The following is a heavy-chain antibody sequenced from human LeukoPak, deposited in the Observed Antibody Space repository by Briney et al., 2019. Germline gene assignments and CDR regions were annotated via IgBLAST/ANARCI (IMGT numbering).Heavy chain of an antibody. CDR2: IYYSGST. Sequence: SETLSLTCTVSGGSINSDDYYWSWIRQPPGKGLEWIGYIYYSGSTYYNPSLKSRVTISVDTSKNQFSLKLSSVTAADTAVYYCARYHNGYDDYWGQGTLVTVSS. D-gene: IGHD5-12*01. V-gene: IGHV4-30-4*01. CDR1: GGSINSDDYY. J-gene: IGHJ4*02. CDR3: ARYHNGYDDY.